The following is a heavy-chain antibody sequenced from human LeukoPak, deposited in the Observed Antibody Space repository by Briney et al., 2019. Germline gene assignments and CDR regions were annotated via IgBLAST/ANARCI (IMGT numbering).Heavy chain of an antibody. CDR3: AKVTYHGNMGASDI. D-gene: IGHD4-17*01. CDR1: GFTFSSYA. J-gene: IGHJ3*02. CDR2: IRGSGGSV. V-gene: IGHV3-23*01. Sequence: PGGSLRLSCAASGFTFSSYAMNWVRQAPGKGLEWVSGIRGSGGSVYYSDSVKGRFTISRDNSKNTLFLQMDSLRVEDTAVYHCAKVTYHGNMGASDIWGQGTRVTVSS.